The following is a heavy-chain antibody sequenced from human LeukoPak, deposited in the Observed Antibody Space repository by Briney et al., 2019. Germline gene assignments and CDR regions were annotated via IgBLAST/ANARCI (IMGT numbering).Heavy chain of an antibody. V-gene: IGHV3-48*04. Sequence: GGSLTLFRGASGFTFRNYHLNCPRQAPGKGLEWISYISSGSGTIQYAASVKGRFTISRDNAENSVYLQMNDMSAEDTAVYYCATDGSEWNRWTHFDSRGQGTLVTVSS. D-gene: IGHD1-1*01. CDR2: ISSGSGTI. CDR3: ATDGSEWNRWTHFDS. CDR1: GFTFRNYH. J-gene: IGHJ4*02.